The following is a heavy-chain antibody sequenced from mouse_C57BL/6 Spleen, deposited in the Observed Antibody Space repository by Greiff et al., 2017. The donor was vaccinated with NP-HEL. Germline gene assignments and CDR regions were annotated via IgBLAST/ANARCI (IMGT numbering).Heavy chain of an antibody. CDR2: IYPGDGDT. J-gene: IGHJ1*03. V-gene: IGHV1-80*01. D-gene: IGHD3-3*01. Sequence: VQLQQSGAELVKPGASVKISCKASGYAFSSYWMNWVKQRPGKGLEWIGQIYPGDGDTNYNGKFKGKATLTADKSSSTAYMQLSSLTSEDSAVYSGASRDVSTSSRYFDVWGTGTTVTVAS. CDR3: ASRDVSTSSRYFDV. CDR1: GYAFSSYW.